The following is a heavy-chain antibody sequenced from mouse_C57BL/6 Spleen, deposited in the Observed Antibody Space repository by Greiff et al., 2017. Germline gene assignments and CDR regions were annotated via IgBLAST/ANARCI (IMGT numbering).Heavy chain of an antibody. D-gene: IGHD2-4*01. CDR3: ARDYGGAMDY. CDR1: GFTFSDYG. Sequence: EVKLMESGGGLVKPGGSLKLSCAASGFTFSDYGMHWVRQAPEKGLAWVAYISSGSSTIYYADTVKGRFTISRDNAKNTLFLQMTSLRAEDTAMYYCARDYGGAMDYWGQGTSVTVSS. CDR2: ISSGSSTI. V-gene: IGHV5-17*01. J-gene: IGHJ4*01.